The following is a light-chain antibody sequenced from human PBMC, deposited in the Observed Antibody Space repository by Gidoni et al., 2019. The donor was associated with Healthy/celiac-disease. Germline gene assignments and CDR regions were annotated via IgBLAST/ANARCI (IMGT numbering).Light chain of an antibody. CDR3: QQYDNPLT. V-gene: IGKV1-33*01. CDR2: DAS. CDR1: QDISNY. J-gene: IGKJ4*01. Sequence: DIKMTPSPSSLSASVGARVTITCQASQDISNYLYWYQQKPGKAPKLLIYDASNWETGVPSRFSGSGSGTDFTFTISSLQPEDIATYYCQQYDNPLTFGGGTKVETK.